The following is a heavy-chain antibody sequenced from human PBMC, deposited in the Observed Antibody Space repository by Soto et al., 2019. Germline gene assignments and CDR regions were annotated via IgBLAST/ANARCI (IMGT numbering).Heavy chain of an antibody. V-gene: IGHV1-46*01. CDR1: GYTFTSYY. Sequence: ASVKVSCKASGYTFTSYYIHWVRQRQAPGQGLEWLGIINPSGGTTTYAQKFQGRVTMTRDTSTSTVYMDVSSLRSEDTAIYYCARGGSSPVFCYYCGLDVWGQGTTVTVSS. CDR2: INPSGGTT. J-gene: IGHJ6*02. D-gene: IGHD6-13*01. CDR3: ARGGSSPVFCYYCGLDV.